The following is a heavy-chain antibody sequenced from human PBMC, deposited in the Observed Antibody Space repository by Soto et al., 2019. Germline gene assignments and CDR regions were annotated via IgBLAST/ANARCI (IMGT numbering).Heavy chain of an antibody. J-gene: IGHJ4*02. V-gene: IGHV5-51*01. Sequence: GESLKISCKGSGYSFTSYWIGWVRQMPGKGLEWMGIIYPGDSDTRYSPSFQGQVTISADKSISTAYLQWRSLKASDTAMYYCARRRRPVDNWNDEDDGEFDYWGQGTLVTVSS. CDR2: IYPGDSDT. CDR1: GYSFTSYW. CDR3: ARRRRPVDNWNDEDDGEFDY. D-gene: IGHD1-20*01.